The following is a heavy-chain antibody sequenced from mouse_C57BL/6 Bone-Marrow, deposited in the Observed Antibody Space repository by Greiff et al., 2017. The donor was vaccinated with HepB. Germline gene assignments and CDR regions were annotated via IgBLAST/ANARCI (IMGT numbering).Heavy chain of an antibody. CDR1: GFTFSDYG. CDR3: ARGLLPGTWFAY. D-gene: IGHD1-1*01. V-gene: IGHV5-17*01. Sequence: EVQVVESGGGLVKPGGSLKLSCAASGFTFSDYGMHWVRQAPEKGLEWVAYISSGSSTIYYADTVKGRFTISRDNAKNTLFLHMTSLRSEDTAMYYCARGLLPGTWFAYWGQGTLVTVSA. J-gene: IGHJ3*01. CDR2: ISSGSSTI.